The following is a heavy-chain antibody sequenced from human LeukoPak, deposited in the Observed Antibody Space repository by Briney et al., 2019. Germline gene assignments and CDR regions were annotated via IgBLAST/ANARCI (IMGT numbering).Heavy chain of an antibody. CDR1: GFTFSSYA. J-gene: IGHJ5*02. V-gene: IGHV3-23*01. CDR3: AKVRKVHTAMVTRWFDP. Sequence: GGSLRLSCAASGFTFSSYAMSWVRQAPGKGLEWVSAISGSGGSTYYADSVKGRFTISRDNSKNTLYLQMNSLRAEDTAVYYCAKVRKVHTAMVTRWFDPWGQGTLVTVSS. D-gene: IGHD5-18*01. CDR2: ISGSGGST.